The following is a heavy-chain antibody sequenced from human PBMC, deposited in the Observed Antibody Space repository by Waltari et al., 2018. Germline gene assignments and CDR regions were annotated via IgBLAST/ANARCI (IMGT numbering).Heavy chain of an antibody. CDR3: ARHCSSDGDHDGLDY. V-gene: IGHV4-34*01. J-gene: IGHJ4*02. CDR1: GGSFSGYY. D-gene: IGHD2-21*02. CDR2: INHSGST. Sequence: QVQLQQWGAGLLKPSESLSLTCAVYGGSFSGYYWSWIRQPPGKGLEWIGEINHSGSTNYIPSLKSRVTISVDTSNNQVSLKLSSVTAAGTAVYYCARHCSSDGDHDGLDYWGQGTLVTVSS.